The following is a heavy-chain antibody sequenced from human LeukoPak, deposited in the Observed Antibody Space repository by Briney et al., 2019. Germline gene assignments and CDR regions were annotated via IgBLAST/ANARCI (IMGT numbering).Heavy chain of an antibody. CDR3: AIFGGNPLNWFSP. J-gene: IGHJ5*02. CDR2: ISAYNGNT. Sequence: GASVKVSCKASGYSFINYGINWVRQAPGLGLEWMGWISAYNGNTNYAQKLQDRVTMTEDTSTDTAYMELSSLRSEDTAVYYCAIFGGNPLNWFSPWGQGTLVIVSS. V-gene: IGHV1-18*01. D-gene: IGHD1-26*01. CDR1: GYSFINYG.